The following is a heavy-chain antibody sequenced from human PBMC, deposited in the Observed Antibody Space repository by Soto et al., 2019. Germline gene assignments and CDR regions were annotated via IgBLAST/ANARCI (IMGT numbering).Heavy chain of an antibody. CDR1: GYTFTSYG. CDR3: ARSDSSGYYFWFDP. V-gene: IGHV1-18*01. J-gene: IGHJ5*02. Sequence: WASVKVSCKASGYTFTSYGISWVRQAPGQGLEWMGWISAYNGNTNYAQKLQGRVTMTTDTSTSTAYMELRSLRSDDTAVYYCARSDSSGYYFWFDPWGQGTLVTVSS. CDR2: ISAYNGNT. D-gene: IGHD3-22*01.